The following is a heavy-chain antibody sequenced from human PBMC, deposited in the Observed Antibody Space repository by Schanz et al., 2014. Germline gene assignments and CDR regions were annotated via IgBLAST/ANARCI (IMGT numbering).Heavy chain of an antibody. J-gene: IGHJ2*01. CDR3: ARSTYYDILTGQTHTRVDVRYFDL. V-gene: IGHV3-21*02. D-gene: IGHD3-9*01. CDR2: VSHGGTYI. CDR1: GFTFSSYS. Sequence: EVLLVESGGGLVTPGESLRLSCAASGFTFSSYSMNWVLQAPGKGLEWVSSVSHGGTYIYYADSVRGRFTISRENAKNSLFPQMHSLRADDPAVYYGARSTYYDILTGQTHTRVDVRYFDLWGRGTLVTVSS.